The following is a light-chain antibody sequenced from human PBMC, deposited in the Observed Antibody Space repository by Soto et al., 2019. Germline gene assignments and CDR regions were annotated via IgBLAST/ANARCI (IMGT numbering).Light chain of an antibody. CDR2: EGS. V-gene: IGLV2-23*01. Sequence: QSALTQPASVSGSPGQSITISCTGTSSDVGSYNLVSWYQQHPGKAPKLMIYEGSKRPSGVSNRFSGSKSGNTASLTISGPQAEDEADYYCNSYAGSVVFGGGTKGTVL. J-gene: IGLJ2*01. CDR1: SSDVGSYNL. CDR3: NSYAGSVV.